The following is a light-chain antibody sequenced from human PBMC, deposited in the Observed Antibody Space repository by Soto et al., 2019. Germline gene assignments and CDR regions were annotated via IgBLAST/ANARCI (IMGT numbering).Light chain of an antibody. CDR3: MQGTHWPPYT. J-gene: IGKJ2*01. Sequence: DVLMTQSPLSLPVTLGQPASISCWSSRSLAYIDGNTYLNWFQQRPGQSPRRLIYNVSNRDSGVPDRFSVSGSGTAFTLKISRVEAEDVAVYYCMQGTHWPPYTFGQGTKLEIK. CDR1: RSLAYIDGNTY. CDR2: NVS. V-gene: IGKV2-30*01.